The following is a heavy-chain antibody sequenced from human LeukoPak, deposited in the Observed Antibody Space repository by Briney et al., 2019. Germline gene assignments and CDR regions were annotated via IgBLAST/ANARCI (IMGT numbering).Heavy chain of an antibody. V-gene: IGHV1-2*02. CDR3: ASYPRYSSSPPFDY. D-gene: IGHD6-19*01. CDR1: GYTFTGYY. J-gene: IGHJ4*02. CDR2: INPNTGGT. Sequence: HEASVKVSCKASGYTFTGYYMHWVRQAPGQGLEWMGWINPNTGGTNYAQKFQGRVTMTRDTTISTAYMELSRLTSGDTAIYYCASYPRYSSSPPFDYWGQGTLVTVSS.